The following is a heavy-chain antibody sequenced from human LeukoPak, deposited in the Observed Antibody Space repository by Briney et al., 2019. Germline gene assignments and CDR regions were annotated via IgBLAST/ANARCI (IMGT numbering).Heavy chain of an antibody. J-gene: IGHJ4*02. Sequence: PSGTLSLTCSVSGGSISSSNWWSRVRQPPGKGLEWIGAIYHSGSTNYNPSLKSRVTISVDKSKNQFSLKLSSVTAADTAVYYCARGVKYCSSTSCYHFDYWGQGALVTVSS. V-gene: IGHV4-4*02. CDR1: GGSISSSNW. CDR3: ARGVKYCSSTSCYHFDY. D-gene: IGHD2-2*01. CDR2: IYHSGST.